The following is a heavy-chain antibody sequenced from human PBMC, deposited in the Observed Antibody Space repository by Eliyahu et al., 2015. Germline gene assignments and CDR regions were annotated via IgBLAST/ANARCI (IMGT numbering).Heavy chain of an antibody. J-gene: IGHJ4*02. CDR1: GYSFTSYW. CDR2: VYPGDSYT. CDR3: ARHADCGGDCYQDY. Sequence: EVQLVQSGTEVKKPGESLKISCEGSGYSFTSYWIAWVRQIPGKGLEWMGIVYPGDSYTKYSPSFQGQVTISADKSISTAYLQWSSLKASDSAMYYCARHADCGGDCYQDYWGQGTLVTVSS. V-gene: IGHV5-51*01. D-gene: IGHD2-21*02.